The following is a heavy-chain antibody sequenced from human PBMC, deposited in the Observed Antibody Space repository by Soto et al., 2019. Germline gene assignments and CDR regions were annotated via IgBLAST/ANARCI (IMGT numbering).Heavy chain of an antibody. J-gene: IGHJ4*02. CDR1: GYTFTSYA. Sequence: QVQLVQSGAEVKKPGASVKVSCKASGYTFTSYAMHWVRQAPGQRLEWMGWINAGNGNTKYAQQFQGRVTITRDTSASSDYLELSSLRSEDTSVYYCAQTEGNSSGWYCADYWGQGTLLALSS. CDR3: AQTEGNSSGWYCADY. CDR2: INAGNGNT. D-gene: IGHD6-19*01. V-gene: IGHV1-3*01.